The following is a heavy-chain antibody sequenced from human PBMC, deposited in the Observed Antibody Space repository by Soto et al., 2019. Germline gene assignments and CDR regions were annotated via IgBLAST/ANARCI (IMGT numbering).Heavy chain of an antibody. D-gene: IGHD4-4*01. Sequence: ASVKVSCKASGGTFSSYAISWVRQAPGQGLEWMGGIIPIFGTANYAQKFQGRVTITADKSTSTAYMELSSLRSEDTAVYYCARVMGNYALYYYYGMDVWGQGTTVTVSS. CDR3: ARVMGNYALYYYYGMDV. CDR2: IIPIFGTA. V-gene: IGHV1-69*06. CDR1: GGTFSSYA. J-gene: IGHJ6*02.